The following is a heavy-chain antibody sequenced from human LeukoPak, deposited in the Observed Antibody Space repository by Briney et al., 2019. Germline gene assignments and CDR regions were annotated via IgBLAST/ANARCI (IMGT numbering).Heavy chain of an antibody. V-gene: IGHV1-18*01. Sequence: ASVKVSCKASGYTFTSYGISWVRQAPGQGLEWMGWISAYNGNTNYAQKLQGRVTMTTDTSTSTAYMELRSLRSDDTAVYYCAREIGYCNSTSCHTLGYWGQGTLVTVSS. J-gene: IGHJ4*02. CDR1: GYTFTSYG. D-gene: IGHD2-2*01. CDR2: ISAYNGNT. CDR3: AREIGYCNSTSCHTLGY.